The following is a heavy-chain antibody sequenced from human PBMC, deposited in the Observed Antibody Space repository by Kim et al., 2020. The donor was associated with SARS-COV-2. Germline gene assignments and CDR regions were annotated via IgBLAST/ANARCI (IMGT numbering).Heavy chain of an antibody. CDR2: IYYSGST. CDR3: ARDSYSSGWLYYGMDV. D-gene: IGHD6-19*01. J-gene: IGHJ6*02. CDR1: GGSISSSSYY. Sequence: SETLSLTCTVSGGSISSSSYYWGWIRQPPGKGLEWIGSIYYSGSTYYNPSLKSRVTISVDTSKNQFSLKLSSVTAADTAVYYCARDSYSSGWLYYGMDVWGQGTTVTVSS. V-gene: IGHV4-39*07.